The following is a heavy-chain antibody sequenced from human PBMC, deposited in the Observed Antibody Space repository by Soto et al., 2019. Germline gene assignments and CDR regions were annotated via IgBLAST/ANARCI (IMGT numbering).Heavy chain of an antibody. D-gene: IGHD5-12*01. J-gene: IGHJ4*02. CDR1: GFSFSSYA. V-gene: IGHV3-23*01. CDR3: AKGSIEYSASVDN. CDR2: ISARGGSS. Sequence: DVQLLESGGGLVQPGGSPRLSCAASGFSFSSYAMVWVRQAPGKGLEWVAVISARGGSSYFADSVKSRFTLSRDNSKNVLSLEMNSLRAEDTAIYFCAKGSIEYSASVDNWGQGTLVVVSS.